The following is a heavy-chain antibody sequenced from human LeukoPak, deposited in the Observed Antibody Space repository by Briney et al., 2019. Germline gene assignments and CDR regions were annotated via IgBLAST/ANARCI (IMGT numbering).Heavy chain of an antibody. CDR3: ARLSYPKNYLRHCYFDY. Sequence: SETLSLTCTVSGDSISSGDYYWSWIRQPAGKGLEWIGRISSSGSTNYNPSLKSRVTISVDTSKNQFSLKLSSVTAADTAVYYCARLSYPKNYLRHCYFDYWGQGTLVTVSS. D-gene: IGHD1-7*01. V-gene: IGHV4-61*02. CDR1: GDSISSGDYY. CDR2: ISSSGST. J-gene: IGHJ4*02.